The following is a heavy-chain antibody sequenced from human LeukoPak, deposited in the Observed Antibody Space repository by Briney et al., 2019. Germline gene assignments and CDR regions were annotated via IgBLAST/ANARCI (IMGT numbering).Heavy chain of an antibody. V-gene: IGHV3-23*01. D-gene: IGHD2-15*01. Sequence: GGTLRPFCAASGFTFSTYAMSWVRQAPGKGLEWVSAISGSGSRTYYADSVKGRFTISRDNSKNTLYLQMNSLRAEDRAVYYCAKRASIIVDDAFDIWGQGTMVTVSS. CDR1: GFTFSTYA. CDR3: AKRASIIVDDAFDI. J-gene: IGHJ3*02. CDR2: ISGSGSRT.